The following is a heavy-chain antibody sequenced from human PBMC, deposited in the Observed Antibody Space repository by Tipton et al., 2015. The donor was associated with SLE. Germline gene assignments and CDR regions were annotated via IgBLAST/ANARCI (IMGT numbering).Heavy chain of an antibody. CDR1: GFTFSSYE. CDR3: AKDIGYCSGGSCKAGYGMDV. V-gene: IGHV3-48*03. J-gene: IGHJ6*02. Sequence: SLRLSCAASGFTFSSYEMNWVRQAPGKGLEWVSYISSSGSTIYYADSVKGRFTISRDNAKNSLYLQMNSLRAEDTAVYYCAKDIGYCSGGSCKAGYGMDVWGQGTTVTVSS. CDR2: ISSSGSTI. D-gene: IGHD2-15*01.